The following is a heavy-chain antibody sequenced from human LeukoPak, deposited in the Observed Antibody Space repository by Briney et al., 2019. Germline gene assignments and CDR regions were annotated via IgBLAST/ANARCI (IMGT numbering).Heavy chain of an antibody. CDR2: ISGSGGST. V-gene: IGHV3-23*01. Sequence: GGSLRLSCAAFGFTFSSYAMSWVRQAPGKGLEWVSAISGSGGSTYYADSVKGRFTISRDNSKNTLYLQMNSLRAEDTAVYYCAKDRLSRKTIAAAGDFDYWGQGTLVTVSS. D-gene: IGHD6-13*01. CDR3: AKDRLSRKTIAAAGDFDY. J-gene: IGHJ4*02. CDR1: GFTFSSYA.